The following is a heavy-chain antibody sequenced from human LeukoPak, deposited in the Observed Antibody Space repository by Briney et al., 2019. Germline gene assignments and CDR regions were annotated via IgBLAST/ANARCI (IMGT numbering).Heavy chain of an antibody. CDR1: GGTFSSYA. Sequence: GASVKVSCKASGGTFSSYAISWVRQAPGQGLEWMGGIIPIFGTANYAQKFQGRVTITTDESTSTAYMELSSLRSEDTAVYYCASPGHTAKGLFDYWGQGTLVTVSS. D-gene: IGHD5-18*01. CDR3: ASPGHTAKGLFDY. J-gene: IGHJ4*02. CDR2: IIPIFGTA. V-gene: IGHV1-69*05.